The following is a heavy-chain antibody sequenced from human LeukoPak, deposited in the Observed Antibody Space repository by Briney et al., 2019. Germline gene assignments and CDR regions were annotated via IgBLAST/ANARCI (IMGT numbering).Heavy chain of an antibody. CDR3: ARGPSYDSSGYYFDY. J-gene: IGHJ4*02. D-gene: IGHD3-22*01. CDR2: XYPGDXXT. Sequence: GESLKISCKXSGYSFTSXXXXXXXXMPXXXXXXXXXXYPGDXXTRYSPSXXXXXTXXADKSISTAYLQWSSLKASDTAMYYCARGPSYDSSGYYFDYWGQGTLVTVSS. V-gene: IGHV5-51*01. CDR1: GYSFTSXX.